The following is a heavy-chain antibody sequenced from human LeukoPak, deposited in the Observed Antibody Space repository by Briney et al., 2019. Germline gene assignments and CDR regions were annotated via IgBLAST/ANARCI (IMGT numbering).Heavy chain of an antibody. Sequence: PGGSLRLSCAASGFTFDDYAMHWVRQAPGKGLEWVSGISWNSGSIGYADSVKGRFTISRDNAKNSLYLQMNSLRAEDTALYYCAKDKAVDTAMAPVFDYWGQGTLVTVSS. CDR1: GFTFDDYA. CDR2: ISWNSGSI. D-gene: IGHD5-18*01. J-gene: IGHJ4*02. CDR3: AKDKAVDTAMAPVFDY. V-gene: IGHV3-9*01.